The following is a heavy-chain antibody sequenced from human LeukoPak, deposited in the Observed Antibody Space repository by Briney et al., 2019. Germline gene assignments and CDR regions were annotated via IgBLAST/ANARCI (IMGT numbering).Heavy chain of an antibody. D-gene: IGHD6-6*01. CDR3: ARGGMAARSYYFGMDV. CDR1: GGTFCSHP. J-gene: IGHJ6*02. V-gene: IGHV1-69*01. Sequence: GASVKVSCKVSGGTFCSHPISWVRQAPGQGLEWIGGIIPIFGSPNYAQKFQGRVTITADESTSTAYMELNSLRDEDTATYYCARGGMAARSYYFGMDVWGQGTTVIVSS. CDR2: IIPIFGSP.